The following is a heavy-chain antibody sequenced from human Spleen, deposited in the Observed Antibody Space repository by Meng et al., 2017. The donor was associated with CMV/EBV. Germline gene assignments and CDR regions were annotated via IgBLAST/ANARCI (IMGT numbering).Heavy chain of an antibody. CDR2: IYYSGTT. J-gene: IGHJ4*02. D-gene: IGHD3-3*01. Sequence: SETLSLTCTVSAGSIRNYSWSWIRQPPGKGLEWIGYIYYSGTTNYNPSLKSRVTISVDTSKNQVPLKLSSVTAADTAVYYCARSAYYDFWSGFSLYYFVYWGQGTLVTVSS. V-gene: IGHV4-59*01. CDR1: AGSIRNYS. CDR3: ARSAYYDFWSGFSLYYFVY.